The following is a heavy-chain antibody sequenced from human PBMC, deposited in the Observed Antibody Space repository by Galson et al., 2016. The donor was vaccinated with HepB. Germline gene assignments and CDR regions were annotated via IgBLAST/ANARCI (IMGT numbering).Heavy chain of an antibody. CDR1: GFTFSNYG. CDR3: VTDHGPSGWLN. D-gene: IGHD6-19*01. V-gene: IGHV3-30*03. CDR2: ILYDGTNK. J-gene: IGHJ1*01. Sequence: SLRLSCAASGFTFSNYGMNWVRQAPGKGLEWVAVILYDGTNKNHADSVKGRFTTSRDSSKNTVYLQMNNLRVDDTAVYYCVTDHGPSGWLNWGQGTLVTVSS.